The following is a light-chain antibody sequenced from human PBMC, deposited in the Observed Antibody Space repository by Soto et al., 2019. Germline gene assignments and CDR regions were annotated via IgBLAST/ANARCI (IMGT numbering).Light chain of an antibody. CDR2: DAS. V-gene: IGKV1-5*01. CDR3: QQYKTYTT. J-gene: IGKJ2*01. Sequence: DIKMTQSPSTLSASVGDRVTITCRSSQSISPWLVWYQQKPGKAPKVLIYDASSLQSGVPSRFSGHGSGTDFTLTISSLQPDDSAIYYCQQYKTYTTFGQGTKLEIK. CDR1: QSISPW.